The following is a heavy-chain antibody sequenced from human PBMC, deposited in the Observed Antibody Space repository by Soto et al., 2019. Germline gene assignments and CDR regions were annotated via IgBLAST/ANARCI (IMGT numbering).Heavy chain of an antibody. CDR1: GGSFSGYY. Sequence: SETLSLTCAVYGGSFSGYYWTWIRQPPGTGLEWIGEINHSGSTNYNPSLKSRVTISVDTSKNQFSLKLTSVTAADTAVYYCARAYYDILTGYWYGMDVWDQGTTVT. J-gene: IGHJ6*02. D-gene: IGHD3-9*01. CDR3: ARAYYDILTGYWYGMDV. V-gene: IGHV4-34*01. CDR2: INHSGST.